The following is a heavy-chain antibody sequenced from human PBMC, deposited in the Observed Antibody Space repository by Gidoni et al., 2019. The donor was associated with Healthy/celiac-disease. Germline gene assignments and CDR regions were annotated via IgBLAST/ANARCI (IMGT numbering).Heavy chain of an antibody. CDR2: IYSGGST. V-gene: IGHV3-53*01. CDR1: GFTVSSNY. Sequence: EVQLVESGGGLIQPGGAVRLSWAASGFTVSSNYMSWVRQAPGKGLEWVSVIYSGGSTYYADSVKGRFTISRDNSKNTLYLQMNSLRAEDTAVYYCASLGLVGEDFDYWGQGTLVTVPS. J-gene: IGHJ4*02. CDR3: ASLGLVGEDFDY. D-gene: IGHD1-26*01.